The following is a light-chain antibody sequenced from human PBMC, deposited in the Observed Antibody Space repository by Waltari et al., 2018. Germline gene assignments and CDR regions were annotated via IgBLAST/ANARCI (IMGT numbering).Light chain of an antibody. CDR2: GAA. Sequence: EIALTQSSGTLSLSPGERATLSCRASQSVSSSYLAWYRQKPGQAARPRIYGAASRATGIPDRFSGSGSGTDVTRTISRLEPEDFAVYYCQQYGSSPITFGQGTRRE. V-gene: IGKV3-20*01. J-gene: IGKJ5*01. CDR3: QQYGSSPIT. CDR1: QSVSSSY.